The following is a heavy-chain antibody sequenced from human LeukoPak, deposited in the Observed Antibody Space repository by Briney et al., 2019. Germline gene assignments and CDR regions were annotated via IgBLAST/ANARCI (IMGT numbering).Heavy chain of an antibody. Sequence: PSQTLSLTCTVSGGSISSGGYYWSWIRQPPGKGLEWIGYIYHSGSTYYNPSLKSRVTISVDTSKNQFSLKLSSVTAADTAVYYCARMRDDYNWYYFGYWGQGTLVTLSS. CDR1: GGSISSGGYY. CDR2: IYHSGST. CDR3: ARMRDDYNWYYFGY. D-gene: IGHD5-24*01. V-gene: IGHV4-30-2*01. J-gene: IGHJ4*02.